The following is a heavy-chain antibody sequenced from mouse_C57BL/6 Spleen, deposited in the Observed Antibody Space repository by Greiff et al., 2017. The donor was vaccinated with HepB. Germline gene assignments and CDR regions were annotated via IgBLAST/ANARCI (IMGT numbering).Heavy chain of an antibody. J-gene: IGHJ1*03. V-gene: IGHV14-3*01. D-gene: IGHD2-14*01. Sequence: EVQLQQSVAELVRPGASVKLSCTASGFSIKNTHIHWVKQRPEQGLEWIGRIDPANGSTKYAPKFQGKATIAADTSSNPAYLQLSSLTSEDTAIYYCATYRNYWYVDVWGTGTTVTVSS. CDR2: IDPANGST. CDR1: GFSIKNTH. CDR3: ATYRNYWYVDV.